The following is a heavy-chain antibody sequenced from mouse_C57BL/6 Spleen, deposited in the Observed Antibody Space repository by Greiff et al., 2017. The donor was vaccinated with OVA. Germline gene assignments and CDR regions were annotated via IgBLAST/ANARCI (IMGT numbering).Heavy chain of an antibody. Sequence: VKLMESGAELARPGASVKLSCKASGYTFTSYGISWVKQRTGQGLEWIGEIYPRSGNTYYNEKFKGKATLTADKSSSTAYMELRSLTSEDSAVYFCAREETGYAMDYWGQGTSVTVSS. CDR2: IYPRSGNT. CDR1: GYTFTSYG. D-gene: IGHD4-1*01. J-gene: IGHJ4*01. V-gene: IGHV1-81*01. CDR3: AREETGYAMDY.